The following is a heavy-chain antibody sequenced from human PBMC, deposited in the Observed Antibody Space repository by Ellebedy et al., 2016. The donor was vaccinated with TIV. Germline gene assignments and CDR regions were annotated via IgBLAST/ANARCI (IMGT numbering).Heavy chain of an antibody. J-gene: IGHJ4*02. CDR3: AKSPEVATIFDY. V-gene: IGHV1-69*13. CDR1: GGTFSSYA. D-gene: IGHD5-12*01. CDR2: IIPIFGTA. Sequence: SVKVSCXASGGTFSSYAISWVRQAPGQGLEWMGGIIPIFGTANYAQKFQGRVTITADESTSTAYMELSSLRSEDTAVYYCAKSPEVATIFDYWGQGTLVTVSS.